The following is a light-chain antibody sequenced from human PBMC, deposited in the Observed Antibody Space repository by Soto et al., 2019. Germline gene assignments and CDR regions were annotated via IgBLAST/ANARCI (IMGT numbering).Light chain of an antibody. Sequence: QSALTQPASVSGSPGQSITISCTGTSSDVGGYNYVSWYQQHPGKAPKLMIYEVSNRPSGVSNRFSGSKSGNTASLTISGLQAEDEADYYSSSYTSSGVFGGGTKVTVL. CDR2: EVS. CDR3: SSYTSSGV. V-gene: IGLV2-14*01. J-gene: IGLJ3*02. CDR1: SSDVGGYNY.